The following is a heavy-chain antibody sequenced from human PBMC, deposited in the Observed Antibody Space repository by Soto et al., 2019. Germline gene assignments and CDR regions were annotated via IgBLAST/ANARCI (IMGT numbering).Heavy chain of an antibody. J-gene: IGHJ5*02. CDR1: GFTFSSDW. D-gene: IGHD6-13*01. Sequence: GGSLRLSCAASGFTFSSDWMHWVRQAPGKGLEWVSYISSSSTIYYADSVKGRFTISRDNAKNSLYLQMNSLRAEDTAVYYCARHPERIAQIGWFDPWGQGTLVTVSS. CDR2: ISSSSTI. V-gene: IGHV3-48*01. CDR3: ARHPERIAQIGWFDP.